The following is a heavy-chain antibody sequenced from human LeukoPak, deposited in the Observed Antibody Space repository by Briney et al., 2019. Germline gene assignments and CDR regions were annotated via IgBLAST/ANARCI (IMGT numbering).Heavy chain of an antibody. CDR3: TTDQVVRGVTNDY. Sequence: VGSLRLSCVASGFTFRSAWMNWVRQAPGRGLEWVGRIKSKTDGGTTDYAAPVKGRFTISRDDPKTTLYLQMNSLQTEDTAVYYCTTDQVVRGVTNDYWGQGTLVTAS. CDR1: GFTFRSAW. CDR2: IKSKTDGGTT. J-gene: IGHJ4*02. D-gene: IGHD3-10*01. V-gene: IGHV3-15*01.